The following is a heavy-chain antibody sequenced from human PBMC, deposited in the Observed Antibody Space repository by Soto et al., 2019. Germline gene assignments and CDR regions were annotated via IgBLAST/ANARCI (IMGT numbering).Heavy chain of an antibody. D-gene: IGHD5-12*01. CDR2: IWYDGSNK. CDR1: GFTFSSYG. Sequence: PGGALRLSCAASGFTFSSYGMHWVRQAPGKGLEWVAVIWYDGSNKYYADSVKGRFTISRDNSKNTLYLQMNSLRAEDTAVYYCARGPVKRDGYNPTFDYWGQGTLVTVSS. CDR3: ARGPVKRDGYNPTFDY. J-gene: IGHJ4*02. V-gene: IGHV3-33*01.